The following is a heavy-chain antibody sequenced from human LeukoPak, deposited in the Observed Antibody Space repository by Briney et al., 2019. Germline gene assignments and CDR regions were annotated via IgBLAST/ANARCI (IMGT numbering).Heavy chain of an antibody. CDR1: GGTFSNFA. Sequence: SVKVSCKATGGTFSNFAVGWVRQAPGQGLEWMGRIIVTDDKANYAQNFHGRVAITADKSTGIVYMGLSSLRSEDTAVYYCARAVDDALAGYYWGDWFDPWGQGTLVTVSS. D-gene: IGHD3-9*01. CDR3: ARAVDDALAGYYWGDWFDP. J-gene: IGHJ5*02. V-gene: IGHV1-69*04. CDR2: IIVTDDKA.